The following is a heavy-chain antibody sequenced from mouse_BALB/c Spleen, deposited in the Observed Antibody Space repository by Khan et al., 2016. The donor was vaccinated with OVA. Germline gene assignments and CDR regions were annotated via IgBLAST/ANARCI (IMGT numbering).Heavy chain of an antibody. Sequence: QVQLKESGPGLVAPSQSLSITCTISGVSLTNYGVHWVRQPPGKGLEWLVLIWSDGSTTYNSALKSRLSISKDNSKSQVFLKMNSLQTDDTAMYYCARQPYYHYYIMDYWGQGTSVTVSS. J-gene: IGHJ4*01. CDR3: ARQPYYHYYIMDY. CDR1: GVSLTNYG. CDR2: IWSDGST. D-gene: IGHD2-10*01. V-gene: IGHV2-6-1*01.